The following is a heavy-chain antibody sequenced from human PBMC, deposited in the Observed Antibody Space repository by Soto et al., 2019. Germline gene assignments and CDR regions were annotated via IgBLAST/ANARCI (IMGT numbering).Heavy chain of an antibody. J-gene: IGHJ5*02. CDR1: GYTFTSYG. CDR3: ARDPTTYYYDSSGRQYNWFDP. CDR2: ISAYNGNT. D-gene: IGHD3-22*01. Sequence: QVQLVQSGAEVKKPGASVKVSCKASGYTFTSYGISWVRQAPGQGLEWMGWISAYNGNTNYAQKLQGRVTMTTDTSPSTAYMELRSLRSDDTAVYYCARDPTTYYYDSSGRQYNWFDPWGQGTLVTVSS. V-gene: IGHV1-18*01.